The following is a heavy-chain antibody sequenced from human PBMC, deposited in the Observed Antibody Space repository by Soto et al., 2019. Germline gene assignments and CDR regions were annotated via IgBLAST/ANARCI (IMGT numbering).Heavy chain of an antibody. D-gene: IGHD6-19*01. CDR3: AGGRYSSGWFGAFHI. CDR2: ISAYTGNT. CDR1: GYTFTSYC. Sequence: ASVNFSCMATGYTFTSYCISWVRQAPGQARERMGWISAYTGNTNYEQKPQSRVTMIIATSTSTAYMELRSLRSDDPAVYSRAGGRYSSGWFGAFHIWGQGTMVTVSS. J-gene: IGHJ3*02. V-gene: IGHV1-18*01.